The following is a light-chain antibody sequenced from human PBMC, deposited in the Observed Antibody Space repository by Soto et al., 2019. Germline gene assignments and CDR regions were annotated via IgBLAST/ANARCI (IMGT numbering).Light chain of an antibody. CDR2: EVS. Sequence: QSVLTQPASVSGSPGQSITISCTGTSSDVGGYNYVSWYQLHPGKAPKLMVYEVSNRPSGVSNRFSGSKSGNTASLTISGLQAEDEADYYCSSYAGSDNPYVFGTGTKVTVL. V-gene: IGLV2-14*01. CDR1: SSDVGGYNY. CDR3: SSYAGSDNPYV. J-gene: IGLJ1*01.